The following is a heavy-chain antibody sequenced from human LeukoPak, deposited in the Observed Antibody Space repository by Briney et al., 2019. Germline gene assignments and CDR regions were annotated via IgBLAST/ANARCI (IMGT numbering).Heavy chain of an antibody. CDR3: ARDVMITFGGVTSFDY. D-gene: IGHD3-16*01. V-gene: IGHV3-53*01. CDR1: GFAVSSIY. J-gene: IGHJ4*02. Sequence: GGSLRLSCAASGFAVSSIYMSWVRQAPGKGLEWVSLIDNGGNTYYADSVQGRLTISRDNSKNTLFLQMSGLRAEDTAVYYCARDVMITFGGVTSFDYWGQGTLVTVSS. CDR2: IDNGGNT.